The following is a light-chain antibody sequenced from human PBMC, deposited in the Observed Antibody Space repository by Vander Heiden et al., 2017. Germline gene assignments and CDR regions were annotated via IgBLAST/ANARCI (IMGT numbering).Light chain of an antibody. Sequence: DIQMTQSPSSLSASVGDRVTITCRASQSISSYLNWYQQKPGKAPKLLIYAASSLQSGVPSRFSGSGSGTDFTLTISSLQPEDFATYYCQQCDSTPYTFGEGTKVEIK. V-gene: IGKV1-39*01. CDR3: QQCDSTPYT. J-gene: IGKJ2*01. CDR2: AAS. CDR1: QSISSY.